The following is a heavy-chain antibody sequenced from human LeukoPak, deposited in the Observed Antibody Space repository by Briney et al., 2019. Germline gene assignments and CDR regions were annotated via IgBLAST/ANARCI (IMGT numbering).Heavy chain of an antibody. V-gene: IGHV3-48*03. J-gene: IGHJ4*02. CDR1: GLTFSSHE. Sequence: PGGSLRLSCAASGLTFSSHEMNWVRQAPGKGLEWVSYISRSGSTIYYAHSVKGRFSISRDNAKNSLYLQVNSLRAEDTALYYCARNFGGGDSSGPYYWGQGTLVTVSS. D-gene: IGHD3-22*01. CDR3: ARNFGGGDSSGPYY. CDR2: ISRSGSTI.